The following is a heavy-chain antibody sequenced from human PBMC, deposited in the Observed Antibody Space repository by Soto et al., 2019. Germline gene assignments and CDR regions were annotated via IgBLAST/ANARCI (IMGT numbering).Heavy chain of an antibody. J-gene: IGHJ6*02. CDR3: ARSQGSSTSLEIYYSYYYGMDV. CDR1: GGTFSSYA. D-gene: IGHD2-2*01. CDR2: IIPISGTA. V-gene: IGHV1-69*01. Sequence: QVQLVQSGAEVKKPGSSVKVSCKASGGTFSSYAISWVRQAPGQGLEWMGGIIPISGTANYAQKFQGRVTVTADESTSTAYMELRSLRSEDTAVYYCARSQGSSTSLEIYYSYYYGMDVWGQGTTVTVSS.